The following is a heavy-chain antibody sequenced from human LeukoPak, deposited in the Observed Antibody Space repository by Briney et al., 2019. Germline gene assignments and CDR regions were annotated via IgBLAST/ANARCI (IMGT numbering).Heavy chain of an antibody. CDR1: GGSVSSGSYY. Sequence: SETLSLTCTVSGGSVSSGSYYWSWIRQPPGKGLEWIGYNYYSGSTNYNPSLKSRVTISVDTSKNQFSLKLSSVTAADTAVYYCARWYYYDSSGYRNLFDYWGQGTLVTVSS. D-gene: IGHD3-22*01. V-gene: IGHV4-61*01. J-gene: IGHJ4*02. CDR2: NYYSGST. CDR3: ARWYYYDSSGYRNLFDY.